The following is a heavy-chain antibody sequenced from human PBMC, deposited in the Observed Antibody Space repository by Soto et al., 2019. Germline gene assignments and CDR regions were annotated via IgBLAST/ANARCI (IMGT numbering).Heavy chain of an antibody. J-gene: IGHJ4*02. D-gene: IGHD6-19*01. CDR3: AMIEYSSGSDY. CDR1: GGTFSSYA. Sequence: SVKVSCKASGGTFSSYAISWVRQAPGQGLEWLGGIFPIFGTTNYAQRFEDRVTITADELTSTAYMELSSLRSEDTAVYYCAMIEYSSGSDYWGQGTLVTVSS. CDR2: IFPIFGTT. V-gene: IGHV1-69*13.